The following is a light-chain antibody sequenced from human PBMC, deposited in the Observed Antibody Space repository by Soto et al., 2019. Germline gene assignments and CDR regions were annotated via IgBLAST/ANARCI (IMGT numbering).Light chain of an antibody. Sequence: EIVMTQSPATLSVSPGERATLSCRASQSVRSNLAWYQQKPGQAPRLLIYGASTRATGIPARFSGSGSGTEFTLNISRLEPEDFAVYYCQQYGSSPRTFGRGTKVDIK. J-gene: IGKJ1*01. CDR1: QSVRSN. V-gene: IGKV3-15*01. CDR3: QQYGSSPRT. CDR2: GAS.